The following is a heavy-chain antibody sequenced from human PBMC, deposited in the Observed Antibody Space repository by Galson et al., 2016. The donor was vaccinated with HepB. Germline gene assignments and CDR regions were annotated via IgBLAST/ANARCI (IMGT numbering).Heavy chain of an antibody. CDR2: ISYNANNK. V-gene: IGHV3-30*03. J-gene: IGHJ4*02. Sequence: SLRLSCAASGFTLTTFGIHWVRQAPGKGLEWVARISYNANNKDYADSVKGRFTISRDTSKNTVFLFMDSLRPEDTALYYCVRDQGRTWPAHFDYWGLGTPVTVSS. CDR1: GFTLTTFG. CDR3: VRDQGRTWPAHFDY.